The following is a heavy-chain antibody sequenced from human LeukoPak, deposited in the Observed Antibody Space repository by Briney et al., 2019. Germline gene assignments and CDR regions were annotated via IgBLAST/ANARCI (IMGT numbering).Heavy chain of an antibody. CDR2: INPNSGDA. CDR3: ARASEAAAGTQFDY. J-gene: IGHJ4*02. CDR1: GHSFTGYY. D-gene: IGHD6-13*01. Sequence: ASVKVSCKASGHSFTGYYMHWVRQAPGQGLEWMGWINPNSGDANYAQKFQGRVTMTRDTSISTAYMELSWLRSDDTAVYYCARASEAAAGTQFDYWGQGTLVTVSS. V-gene: IGHV1-2*02.